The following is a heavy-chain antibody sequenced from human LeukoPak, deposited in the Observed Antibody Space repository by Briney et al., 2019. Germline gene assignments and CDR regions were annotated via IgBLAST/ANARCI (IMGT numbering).Heavy chain of an antibody. CDR1: GGSISSYY. D-gene: IGHD5-18*01. CDR3: ARSPWIQLWLSE. Sequence: PSETLSLTCTVSGGSISSYYWSWIRQPPGKGLEWIGYIYYSGSTNYNPSIKSRVTISVDTSKNQFSLKLSSVTAADTAVYYCARSPWIQLWLSEWGQGTLVTVSS. V-gene: IGHV4-59*01. J-gene: IGHJ4*02. CDR2: IYYSGST.